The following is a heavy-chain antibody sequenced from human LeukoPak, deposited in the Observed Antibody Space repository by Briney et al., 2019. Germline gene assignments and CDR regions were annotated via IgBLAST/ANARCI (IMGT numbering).Heavy chain of an antibody. CDR3: ARDLEGGSSATPSFDY. CDR2: IIPIFGTA. Sequence: ASVKVSCKASGGTFSSYAISWVRQAPGQGLEWMGGIIPIFGTANYAQKFQGRVTITADESTSTAYMELSSLRSEDTAVYYCARDLEGGSSATPSFDYWGQGTLVTVSS. CDR1: GGTFSSYA. D-gene: IGHD6-6*01. V-gene: IGHV1-69*13. J-gene: IGHJ4*02.